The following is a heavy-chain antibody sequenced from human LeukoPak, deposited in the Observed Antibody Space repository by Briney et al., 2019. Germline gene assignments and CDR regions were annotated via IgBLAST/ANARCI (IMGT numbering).Heavy chain of an antibody. CDR2: MHPRDGDT. J-gene: IGHJ4*02. CDR3: ARDLDGAWSIDY. D-gene: IGHD3-3*01. V-gene: IGHV1-46*01. Sequence: ASVKVSCKSSGYAFSTHHIHWVRQAPGRGPEWMGIMHPRDGDTKYARQFQGIHTMTRDTSTSTVYMELSSLTSEDTALYYCARDLDGAWSIDYWGQGPLVSVSS. CDR1: GYAFSTHH.